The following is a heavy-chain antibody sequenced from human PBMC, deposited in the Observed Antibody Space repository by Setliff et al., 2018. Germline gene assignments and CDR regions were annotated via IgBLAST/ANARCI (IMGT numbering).Heavy chain of an antibody. CDR1: GGSFSGYY. D-gene: IGHD2-2*01. Sequence: SETLSLTCAVYGGSFSGYYWSWIRQPPGKGLEWIGEINYSGSTNYNPSLKSRVTISVDTSKNQFSLKVNSVTAADTAVYYCARGPCSSTSCYAAYWGQGTLVTSPQ. CDR2: INYSGST. CDR3: ARGPCSSTSCYAAY. V-gene: IGHV4-34*01. J-gene: IGHJ4*02.